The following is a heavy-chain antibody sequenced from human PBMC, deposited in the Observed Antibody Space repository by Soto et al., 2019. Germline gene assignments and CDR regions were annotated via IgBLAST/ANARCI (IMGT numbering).Heavy chain of an antibody. Sequence: ELQLVESGGGLVQPGGSLGLSCAASGFTFSSYWMYWVRQAPGKGLVWVSRIKTDGSITSYADSVKGRFTVSRDNARETLYLHMNSLRAEDTAVYYCAKDANSVPEYWGQGTLVIVSS. V-gene: IGHV3-74*01. CDR2: IKTDGSIT. CDR3: AKDANSVPEY. D-gene: IGHD1-7*01. CDR1: GFTFSSYW. J-gene: IGHJ4*02.